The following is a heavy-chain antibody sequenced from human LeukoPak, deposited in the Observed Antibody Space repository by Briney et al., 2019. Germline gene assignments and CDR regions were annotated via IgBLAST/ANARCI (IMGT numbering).Heavy chain of an antibody. CDR2: ISGSGAST. Sequence: GGSLRPSCAASGFTFSTYAMHWVRQAPGKGLEWISGISGSGASTYYADSVTGRFTISRDNSRNTLYLQMNSLRGDDTAVYYCAKDVGKWESLHFFDYWGQGTLVTVSS. CDR1: GFTFSTYA. CDR3: AKDVGKWESLHFFDY. V-gene: IGHV3-23*01. J-gene: IGHJ4*02. D-gene: IGHD1-26*01.